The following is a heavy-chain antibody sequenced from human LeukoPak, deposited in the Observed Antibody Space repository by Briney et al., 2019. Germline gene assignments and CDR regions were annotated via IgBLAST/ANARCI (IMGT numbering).Heavy chain of an antibody. CDR3: ARVLRGNIDY. J-gene: IGHJ4*02. CDR1: GFTVSSNH. D-gene: IGHD2/OR15-2a*01. CDR2: IYSGGSA. Sequence: PGGSLRLSCAASGFTVSSNHMSWVRQAPGKGLEWVSVIYSGGSAYSADSVKGRFTISKDNSKNTLYLQMNSLRAEDTAVYYCARVLRGNIDYWGQGTLVTVSS. V-gene: IGHV3-53*01.